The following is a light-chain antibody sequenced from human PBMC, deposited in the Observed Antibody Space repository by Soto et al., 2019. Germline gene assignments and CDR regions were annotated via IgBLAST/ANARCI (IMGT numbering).Light chain of an antibody. Sequence: DIQMTQSPSTLSGSVGDRVTITCRASQTISSWLAWYQQKPGKAPKLLIYKASTFKSGVPSRFSGSGSGTEFTLTISSLQPDDFATYYCQHYNSYSEAFVQGTKVELK. CDR3: QHYNSYSEA. CDR2: KAS. J-gene: IGKJ1*01. CDR1: QTISSW. V-gene: IGKV1-5*03.